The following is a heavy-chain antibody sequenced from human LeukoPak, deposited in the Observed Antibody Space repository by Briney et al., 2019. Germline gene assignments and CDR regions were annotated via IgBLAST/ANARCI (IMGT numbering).Heavy chain of an antibody. Sequence: GRSLRLSCAASGFTFSSYGMHWVRQAPGKGLEWVAAISHDGTNIHYAESVKGRFTISRDNSKNMLYLQMNSLRAEDTALYYCAETGPTDFWGQGTLVTVSS. CDR3: AETGPTDF. CDR1: GFTFSSYG. CDR2: ISHDGTNI. D-gene: IGHD3-9*01. V-gene: IGHV3-30*03. J-gene: IGHJ4*02.